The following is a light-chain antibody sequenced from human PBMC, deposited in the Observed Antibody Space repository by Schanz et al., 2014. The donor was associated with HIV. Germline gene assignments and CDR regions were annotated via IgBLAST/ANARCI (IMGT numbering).Light chain of an antibody. CDR1: QSVGSN. CDR3: QQYNSFSYT. J-gene: IGKJ2*01. CDR2: GAS. Sequence: EIVMTQSPATLSVSPGERATLSCRASQSVGSNLAWYQQRPGQAPRLLIYGASTRATDIPARFTGSGSGTEFTLTISSLQSDDFATYYCQQYNSFSYTFGQGTKLEIK. V-gene: IGKV3-15*01.